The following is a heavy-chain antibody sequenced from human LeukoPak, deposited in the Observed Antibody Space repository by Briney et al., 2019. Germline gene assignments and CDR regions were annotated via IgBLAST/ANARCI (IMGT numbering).Heavy chain of an antibody. Sequence: SETLSLTCTVSGGSIRSSYYYWGWIRQPPGQGLEWIGSIYYSGSTYYNPSLKSRVTISVDTSKNQFSLKLSSVTAADTAVYYCASYYYDSSAYYGPFGYWGQGTLVTVSS. J-gene: IGHJ4*02. V-gene: IGHV4-39*01. CDR2: IYYSGST. D-gene: IGHD3-22*01. CDR3: ASYYYDSSAYYGPFGY. CDR1: GGSIRSSYYY.